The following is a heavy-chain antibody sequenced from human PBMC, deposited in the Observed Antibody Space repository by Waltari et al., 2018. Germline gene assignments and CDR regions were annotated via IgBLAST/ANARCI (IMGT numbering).Heavy chain of an antibody. CDR2: MQYRWST. CDR3: GRIAFGDDGGYFQH. V-gene: IGHV4-39*01. D-gene: IGHD4-17*01. CDR1: GGSISTNYN. J-gene: IGHJ1*01. Sequence: QLQLQESGLGVVTPSESLYLTCPVSGGSISTNYNWGWIRQPPGKGLGWMGNMQYRWSTFYNPSLKSRVTISLDTSKNQFSLRLSSVGAADTAVYFCGRIAFGDDGGYFQHWGQGTLVTVSS.